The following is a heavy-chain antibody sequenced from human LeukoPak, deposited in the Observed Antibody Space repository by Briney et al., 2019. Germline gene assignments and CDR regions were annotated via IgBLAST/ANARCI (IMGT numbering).Heavy chain of an antibody. CDR2: ISAYNGNT. CDR3: ARGGLVVVVAATPSTIPGLLHWLDP. CDR1: GYTFTSYG. V-gene: IGHV1-18*01. J-gene: IGHJ5*02. Sequence: ASVKVSCKASGYTFTSYGISWVRQAPGQGLEWMGWISAYNGNTKYAQKVLGRVTMTTDTSTSTAYMELRSLRSDDTAVYYCARGGLVVVVAATPSTIPGLLHWLDPWGQGTLVSVSS. D-gene: IGHD2-15*01.